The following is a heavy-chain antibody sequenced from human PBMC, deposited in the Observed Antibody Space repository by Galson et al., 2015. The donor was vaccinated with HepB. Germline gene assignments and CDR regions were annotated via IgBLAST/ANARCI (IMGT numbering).Heavy chain of an antibody. CDR1: GFTFSGYW. V-gene: IGHV3-7*05. Sequence: SLRLSCAAAGFTFSGYWMTWVRQALGKGLEWVANIKEDESEKYYVDSVKGRFTISRDNAKNSLYLQLNSLRAEDTAVYFCARFAGGGYSTSWYRSGFDYWGQGTLVIVSS. D-gene: IGHD6-13*01. J-gene: IGHJ4*02. CDR3: ARFAGGGYSTSWYRSGFDY. CDR2: IKEDESEK.